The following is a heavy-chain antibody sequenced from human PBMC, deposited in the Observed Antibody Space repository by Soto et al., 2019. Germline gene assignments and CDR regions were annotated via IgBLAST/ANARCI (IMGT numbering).Heavy chain of an antibody. D-gene: IGHD2-15*01. Sequence: PGGSLRLSCEASGFSFSNYGMHWVRQAPGKGLEWVAAIWYDGSNKNYADSVKGRFTISRDNSKNTLYLQMNSLRAEDTALYYCARAYCVGGSCLGLDNWSDAWGQGILVTVSS. CDR2: IWYDGSNK. V-gene: IGHV3-33*01. J-gene: IGHJ5*02. CDR3: ARAYCVGGSCLGLDNWSDA. CDR1: GFSFSNYG.